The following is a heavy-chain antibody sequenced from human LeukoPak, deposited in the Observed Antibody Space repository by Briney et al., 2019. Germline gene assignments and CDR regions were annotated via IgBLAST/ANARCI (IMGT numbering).Heavy chain of an antibody. V-gene: IGHV3-20*04. CDR1: GFRFDDYG. CDR3: ARAYSSSPGY. CDR2: INWNGGST. J-gene: IGHJ4*02. D-gene: IGHD6-13*01. Sequence: GGSLRLSCVASGFRFDDYGMSWVRQAPGKGLEWVSGINWNGGSTGYADSVKGRFTISRDNAKNSLFLQMNSLRAEDTAVYYCARAYSSSPGYWGQGTLVTVSS.